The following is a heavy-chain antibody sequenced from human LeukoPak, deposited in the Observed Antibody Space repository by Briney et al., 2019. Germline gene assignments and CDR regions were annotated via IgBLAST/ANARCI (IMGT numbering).Heavy chain of an antibody. J-gene: IGHJ4*02. V-gene: IGHV6-1*01. Sequence: SQTLSLTCALSGDSFSSNSAAWHWLRQSPSRGLEWLGRTYYRSKWYNDYAVSVKSRITINPDTSKNQFSLQLNSVTPEDTAVYYCATGTGVFDYWGQGTLVTVSS. CDR3: ATGTGVFDY. D-gene: IGHD3-10*01. CDR2: TYYRSKWYN. CDR1: GDSFSSNSAA.